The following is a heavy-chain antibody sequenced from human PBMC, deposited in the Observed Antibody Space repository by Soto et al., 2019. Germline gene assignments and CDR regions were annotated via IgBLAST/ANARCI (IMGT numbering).Heavy chain of an antibody. CDR3: ARSRGGSRHLDY. Sequence: SGPTLVNPTQTLTLTCTFSGFSLSTSGMRVSWIRQPPGKALEWLARIDWDDDKFYSTSLKTRLTISKDTSKNQVVLTMTNMDPVDTATYYCARSRGGSRHLDYWGQGXLVTVYS. J-gene: IGHJ4*02. D-gene: IGHD2-15*01. CDR2: IDWDDDK. CDR1: GFSLSTSGMR. V-gene: IGHV2-70*04.